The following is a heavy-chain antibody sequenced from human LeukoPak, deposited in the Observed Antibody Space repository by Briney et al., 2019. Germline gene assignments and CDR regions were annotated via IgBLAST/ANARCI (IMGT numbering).Heavy chain of an antibody. Sequence: SETLSLTCTVSGGSISSYYWSWIRQPAGKGLEWIGRMYSSGTTNYNPSLKSRVTISVDTSKNQFSLKLSSVTAADTAVYYCARGDYSGPFDYWGQGTLVTVSS. CDR2: MYSSGTT. D-gene: IGHD1-26*01. CDR1: GGSISSYY. V-gene: IGHV4-4*07. J-gene: IGHJ4*02. CDR3: ARGDYSGPFDY.